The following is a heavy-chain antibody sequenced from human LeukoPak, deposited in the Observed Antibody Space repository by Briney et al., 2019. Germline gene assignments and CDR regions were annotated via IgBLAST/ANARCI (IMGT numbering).Heavy chain of an antibody. D-gene: IGHD4-11*01. CDR1: GGSFSGYY. CDR3: ARDLHDAFDI. J-gene: IGHJ3*02. V-gene: IGHV4-34*01. CDR2: IYYSGST. Sequence: SETLSLTCAVYGGSFSGYYWNWVRQPPGKGLEWIGSIYYSGSTYYNPSLKSRVTISVDTSKNQFSLKLSSVTAADTAVYYCARDLHDAFDIWGQGTMVTVSS.